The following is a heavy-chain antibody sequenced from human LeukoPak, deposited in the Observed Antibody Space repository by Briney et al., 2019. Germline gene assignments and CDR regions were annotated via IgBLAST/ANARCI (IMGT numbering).Heavy chain of an antibody. J-gene: IGHJ6*02. Sequence: ETLSLTCAVYGGSFSGYYWSWIRQPPGKGLEWVSAISGSGGSTYYADSVKGRFTISRDNSKNTLYLQMNSLRAEDTAVYYCAKDQGYSSSWYAYYYYGMDVWGQGTTVTVSS. CDR3: AKDQGYSSSWYAYYYYGMDV. D-gene: IGHD6-13*01. CDR1: GGSFSGYY. CDR2: ISGSGGST. V-gene: IGHV3-23*01.